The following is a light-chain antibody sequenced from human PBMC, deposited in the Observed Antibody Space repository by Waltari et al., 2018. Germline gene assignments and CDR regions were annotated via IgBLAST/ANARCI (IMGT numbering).Light chain of an antibody. CDR3: PSTDSSANVV. J-gene: IGLJ2*01. CDR1: ARRTPY. V-gene: IGLV3-25*03. CDR2: KDT. Sequence: SYELTQPPSVSVSPGQTARITCSGDARRTPYGGWYQQKPGQAPVVIIYKDTERPSGIPERFSGSGSEATVTLTISGVQAEDEADYYCPSTDSSANVVFGGGTKLTVL.